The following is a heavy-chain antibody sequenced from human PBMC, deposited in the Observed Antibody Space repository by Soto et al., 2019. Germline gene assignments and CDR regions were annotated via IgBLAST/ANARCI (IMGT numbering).Heavy chain of an antibody. J-gene: IGHJ4*02. CDR1: GGSISSSSDY. CDR3: ARRYCSSTSCDHFAY. Sequence: QLQLQESGPGLVKPSETLSLTCTVSGGSISSSSDYWGWIRQPPVKGLEGIGNIYYSGGTYYSPSLKSRVTISVDTSKNQFSLKLSAVTAADTAVYYCARRYCSSTSCDHFAYWGQGTLVTVSS. D-gene: IGHD2-2*01. V-gene: IGHV4-39*01. CDR2: IYYSGGT.